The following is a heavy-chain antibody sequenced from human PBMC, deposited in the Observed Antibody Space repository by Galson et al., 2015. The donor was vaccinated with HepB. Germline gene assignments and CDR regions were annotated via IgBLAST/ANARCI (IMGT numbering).Heavy chain of an antibody. J-gene: IGHJ4*02. D-gene: IGHD1-26*01. Sequence: QSGAEVKKPGESLKISCKGSGYSFTSYWIGWVRQMPGKGLEWMGIIYPGDSDTRYSPSFQGQVTISADKSISTAYLQWSSLKASDTAMYYCARREWELLGGEIYFDYWGQGTLVTVSS. CDR3: ARREWELLGGEIYFDY. CDR1: GYSFTSYW. V-gene: IGHV5-51*01. CDR2: IYPGDSDT.